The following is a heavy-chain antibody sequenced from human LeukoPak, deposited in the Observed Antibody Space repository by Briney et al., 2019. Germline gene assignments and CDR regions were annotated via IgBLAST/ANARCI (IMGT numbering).Heavy chain of an antibody. D-gene: IGHD3-22*01. CDR3: ARGKSYYHDSSGYYPYYFDY. V-gene: IGHV4-34*01. CDR1: GGSFSGYY. J-gene: IGHJ4*02. CDR2: INHSGST. Sequence: ASETLSLTCAVYGGSFSGYYWSWIRQPPGKGLEWIGEINHSGSTNYNPSIKSRVTITVDTSKNQFSLKLSSVTAADTAVYYCARGKSYYHDSSGYYPYYFDYWGQGTLVTVSS.